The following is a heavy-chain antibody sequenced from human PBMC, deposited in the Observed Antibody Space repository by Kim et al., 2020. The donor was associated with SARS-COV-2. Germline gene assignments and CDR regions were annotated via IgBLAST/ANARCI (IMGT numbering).Heavy chain of an antibody. V-gene: IGHV4-34*01. CDR1: GGSFSGYY. J-gene: IGHJ4*02. CDR3: ARPDYGDYVWEY. D-gene: IGHD4-17*01. Sequence: SETLSLTCAVYGGSFSGYYWSWIRQPPGKGLEWIGEINHSGSTNYNPSLKSRVTISVDTSKNQFSLKLSSVTAADTAVYYCARPDYGDYVWEYWGQGTLVTVSS. CDR2: INHSGST.